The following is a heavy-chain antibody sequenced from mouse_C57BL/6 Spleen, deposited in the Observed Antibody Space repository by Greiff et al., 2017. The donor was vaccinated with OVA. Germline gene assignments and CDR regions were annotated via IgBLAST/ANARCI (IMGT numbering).Heavy chain of an antibody. CDR2: INPNNGGT. V-gene: IGHV1-18*01. J-gene: IGHJ1*03. CDR3: ARSGGSSPWYFDV. D-gene: IGHD1-1*01. Sequence: VQLQQSGPELVKPGASVKIPCKASGYTFTDYNMDWVKQSHGKSLEWIGDINPNNGGTIYNQKFKGKATLTVDKSSSTAYMELRSLTSEDTAVYYCARSGGSSPWYFDVWGTGTTVTVSS. CDR1: GYTFTDYN.